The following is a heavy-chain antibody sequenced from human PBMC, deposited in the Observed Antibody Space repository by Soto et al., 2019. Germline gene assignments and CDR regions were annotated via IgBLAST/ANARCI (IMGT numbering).Heavy chain of an antibody. CDR3: ARSGSYYPARNWFGP. Sequence: QVQLVQSGAEMKNPGASVKVSCKASGYTFTSYGISWVRQAPGQGLGWMGWISGFNDDTNHAQKRQGRVTMTKDTSTSTAYMELRSLKSDDTAVYYCARSGSYYPARNWFGPWGQGTLVTVSS. J-gene: IGHJ5*02. V-gene: IGHV1-18*01. CDR2: ISGFNDDT. D-gene: IGHD3-10*01. CDR1: GYTFTSYG.